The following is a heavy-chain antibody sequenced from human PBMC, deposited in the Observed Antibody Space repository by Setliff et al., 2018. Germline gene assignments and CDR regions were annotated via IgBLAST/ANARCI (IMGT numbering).Heavy chain of an antibody. D-gene: IGHD6-19*01. CDR1: GYTFTSHY. Sequence: GASVKVSCKASGYTFTSHYMHWVRQAPGLGLEWMGTINPSSGRTSYAQKFQGGVTMTRDTSTSTVYMDMSSLRSEDTAVYYCARERAVAGEIDYWGQGTLVTVSS. CDR3: ARERAVAGEIDY. V-gene: IGHV1-46*01. CDR2: INPSSGRT. J-gene: IGHJ4*02.